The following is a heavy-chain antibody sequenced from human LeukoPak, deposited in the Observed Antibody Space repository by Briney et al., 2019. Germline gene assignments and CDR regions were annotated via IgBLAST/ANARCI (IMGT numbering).Heavy chain of an antibody. Sequence: ASVKVSCKASGYTFTSYAMNWVRQAPGQGLEWMGWINTNTGNPTYAQGFTGRFVFSLDTSVSTAYLQISSLKAEDTAVYYCAREGPDVVVTSYAPQGYFGYWGQGTLVTVSS. J-gene: IGHJ4*02. CDR1: GYTFTSYA. CDR3: AREGPDVVVTSYAPQGYFGY. V-gene: IGHV7-4-1*02. CDR2: INTNTGNP. D-gene: IGHD2-21*02.